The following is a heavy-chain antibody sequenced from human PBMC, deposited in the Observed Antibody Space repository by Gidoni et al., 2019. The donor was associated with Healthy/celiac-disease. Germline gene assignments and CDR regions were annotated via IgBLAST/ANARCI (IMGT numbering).Heavy chain of an antibody. CDR3: ASRTIAADSYNWFDP. J-gene: IGHJ5*02. V-gene: IGHV4-4*02. D-gene: IGHD6-13*01. CDR2: IYHSGST. Sequence: QVQLQESGPGLVKPSGTRFLTCAVSGGPISSSNGWSWVRPPQGKGLEWIGEIYHSGSTNYNPSLKSRVTISVDKSKNQFSLKLSSVTAADTAVYYCASRTIAADSYNWFDPWGQGTLVTVSS. CDR1: GGPISSSNG.